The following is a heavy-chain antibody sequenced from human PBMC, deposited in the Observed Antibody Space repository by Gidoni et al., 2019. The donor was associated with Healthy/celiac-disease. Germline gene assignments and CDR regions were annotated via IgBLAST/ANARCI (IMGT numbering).Heavy chain of an antibody. D-gene: IGHD3-22*01. Sequence: QLQLQESGPGLVKPSATLSLTCTVSGGSISSRSYYWGWIRQPPGKGLEWIGSIYYSGSTYYNPSLKSRVTISVDTSKNQFSLKLSSVTAADTAVYYCARGHYYDSSGLLYPFDYWGQGTLVTVSS. CDR2: IYYSGST. J-gene: IGHJ4*02. V-gene: IGHV4-39*01. CDR1: GGSISSRSYY. CDR3: ARGHYYDSSGLLYPFDY.